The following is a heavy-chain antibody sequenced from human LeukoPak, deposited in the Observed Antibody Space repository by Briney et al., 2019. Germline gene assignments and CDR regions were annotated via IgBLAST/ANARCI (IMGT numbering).Heavy chain of an antibody. Sequence: GGSLRLSCAASGFTFSIYSLNWVRQAPGKGLEWVSRINGDESSTNYADSVKGRFTISRDNAKDTLYLHMNSLTAEDTAVYYCARGAKWAYYFDYWGQGTLVTVSS. CDR3: ARGAKWAYYFDY. D-gene: IGHD1-26*01. CDR2: INGDESST. V-gene: IGHV3-74*01. CDR1: GFTFSIYS. J-gene: IGHJ4*02.